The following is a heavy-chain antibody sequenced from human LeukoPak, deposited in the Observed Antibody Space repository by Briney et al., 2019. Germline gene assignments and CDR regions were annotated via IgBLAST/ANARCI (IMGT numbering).Heavy chain of an antibody. CDR1: GGTFTSYA. CDR3: ARADCSSTSCYFGIDY. J-gene: IGHJ4*02. D-gene: IGHD2-2*01. CDR2: ISAYNGNT. Sequence: ASVKVSCKASGGTFTSYAISWVRQAPGQGLEWMGWISAYNGNTNYAQKLQGRVTMTTDTSTSTAYMELRSLRSDDTAVYYCARADCSSTSCYFGIDYWGQGTLVTVSS. V-gene: IGHV1-18*01.